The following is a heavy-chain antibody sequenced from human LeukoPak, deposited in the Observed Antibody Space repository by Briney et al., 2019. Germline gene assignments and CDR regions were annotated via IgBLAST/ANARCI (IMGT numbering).Heavy chain of an antibody. D-gene: IGHD1-1*01. Sequence: GGSLRLSCAASGFTFSSYSMNWVRQAPGKGLEWVSSISSSSSYIYYADSVKGRFTISRDNAKNSLYLQMNSLRAEDTAVYYCARDHTTGTPPTDNWGQGTLVTVSS. CDR2: ISSSSSYI. J-gene: IGHJ4*02. CDR1: GFTFSSYS. V-gene: IGHV3-21*01. CDR3: ARDHTTGTPPTDN.